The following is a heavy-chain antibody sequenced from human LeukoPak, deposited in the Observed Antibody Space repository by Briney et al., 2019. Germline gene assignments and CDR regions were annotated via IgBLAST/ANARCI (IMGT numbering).Heavy chain of an antibody. CDR1: GFTFSSYA. Sequence: GGSLRLSCGASGFTFSSYAMHWVRQAPGKGLEWVAGTSNNGNNKFYADSVKGRFSISRDNSKNTLYLQMDSLRAEDTAVYYCAKGDNYYDTNGYYHVKALFDYWGQGALVTVSS. CDR2: TSNNGNNK. J-gene: IGHJ4*02. V-gene: IGHV3-30*04. CDR3: AKGDNYYDTNGYYHVKALFDY. D-gene: IGHD3-22*01.